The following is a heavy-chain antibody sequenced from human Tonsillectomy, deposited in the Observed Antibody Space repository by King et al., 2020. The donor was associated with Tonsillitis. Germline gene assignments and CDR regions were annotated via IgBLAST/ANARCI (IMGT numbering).Heavy chain of an antibody. Sequence: VQLVESGGGLVKPGGSLRLSCAASGFTFSNAWMNWVRQAPGKGLEWVGRIKSKTDGGTTDYAAPVKGRFTISRDDSKNTLYLQMNSLKTEDTAVYYCTTSTIVGVVSSVYYYYYMDVWGKGTTVTVSS. CDR3: TTSTIVGVVSSVYYYYYMDV. CDR1: GFTFSNAW. J-gene: IGHJ6*03. CDR2: IKSKTDGGTT. V-gene: IGHV3-15*01. D-gene: IGHD3-3*01.